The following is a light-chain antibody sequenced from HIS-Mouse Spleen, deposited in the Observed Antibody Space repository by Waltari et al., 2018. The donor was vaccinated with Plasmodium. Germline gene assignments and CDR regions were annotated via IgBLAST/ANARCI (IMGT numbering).Light chain of an antibody. Sequence: QSALTQPASVSGSPGQSITISCPGTSSHVGRYNLVSWYQQHPGKAPKLMIYEGSKRPSGVSNRFSGSKSGNTASLTISGLQAEDEADYYCCSYAGSSTYVFGTGTKVTVL. CDR3: CSYAGSSTYV. J-gene: IGLJ1*01. CDR2: EGS. V-gene: IGLV2-23*01. CDR1: SSHVGRYNL.